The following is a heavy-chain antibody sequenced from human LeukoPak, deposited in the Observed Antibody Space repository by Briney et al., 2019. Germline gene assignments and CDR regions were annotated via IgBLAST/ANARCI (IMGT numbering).Heavy chain of an antibody. CDR2: ISDDGGIK. Sequence: GGSLRLSCAASGFTFSSYAMHWVRQAPGKGLEWVAVISDDGGIKLYTDSVKGRFSISRDNSKDTVSLEMNSLRAEDTAVYYCARDPYRGAPDCLDYWGQGTLVTVSS. J-gene: IGHJ4*02. CDR3: ARDPYRGAPDCLDY. V-gene: IGHV3-30-3*01. CDR1: GFTFSSYA. D-gene: IGHD1-14*01.